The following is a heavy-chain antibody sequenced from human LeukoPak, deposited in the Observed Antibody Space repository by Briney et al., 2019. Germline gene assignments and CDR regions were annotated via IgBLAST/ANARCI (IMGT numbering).Heavy chain of an antibody. CDR1: GFTFRDSY. CDR3: AKDASYDFWSGYGDV. D-gene: IGHD3-3*01. J-gene: IGHJ6*04. CDR2: ISVSGTSL. V-gene: IGHV3-11*01. Sequence: GGSLRLSCAASGFTFRDSYMAWIRQAPGKGLEWDAYISVSGTSLYYPDSLKGRFVISRDNAKNLLYLQVNSLRVEDTAVYYCAKDASYDFWSGYGDVWGKGTTVTVSS.